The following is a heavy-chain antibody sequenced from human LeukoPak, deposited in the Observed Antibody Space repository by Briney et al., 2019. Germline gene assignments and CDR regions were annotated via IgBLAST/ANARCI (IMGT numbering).Heavy chain of an antibody. J-gene: IGHJ4*02. CDR2: INHSGST. V-gene: IGHV4-34*01. CDR1: GGSFSGYY. D-gene: IGHD5-24*01. CDR3: ASHRWTRFDY. Sequence: SETLSLTCAVYGGSFSGYYWSWIRQPPGKGLEWIGEINHSGSTNYNPSLRSRVTISVDTSKNQFSLKLSSVTAADTAVYYCASHRWTRFDYWGQGTLVSVYS.